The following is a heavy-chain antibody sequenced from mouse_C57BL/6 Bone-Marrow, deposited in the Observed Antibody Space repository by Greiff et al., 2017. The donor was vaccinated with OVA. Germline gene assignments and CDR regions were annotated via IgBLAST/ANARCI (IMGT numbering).Heavy chain of an antibody. CDR3: ARLRPYYYAMDY. Sequence: QVQLQQPGAELVRPGSSVKLSCKASGYTFTSYWMDWVKQRPGQGLEWIGNIYPSDSETHYNQKFKDKATLTVDKSSSTAYMQLSSLTSEDSAVYYCARLRPYYYAMDYWGQGTSATVSS. J-gene: IGHJ4*01. CDR1: GYTFTSYW. CDR2: IYPSDSET. D-gene: IGHD2-12*01. V-gene: IGHV1-61*01.